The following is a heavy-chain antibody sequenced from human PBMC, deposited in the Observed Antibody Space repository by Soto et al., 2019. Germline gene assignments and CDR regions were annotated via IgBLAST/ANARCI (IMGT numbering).Heavy chain of an antibody. CDR2: ISGSGSTT. V-gene: IGHV3-11*01. J-gene: IGHJ4*02. CDR1: GFTFSEDY. CDR3: ARSSLTYFEF. Sequence: GGALRLSCTHSGFTFSEDYMSWIRQSPGKGLEWLAYISGSGSTTYYTDSVKGRFAISRDNARTSLYLQINSLRLQDSAVYYCARSSLTYFEFWGQGTLVTVSS.